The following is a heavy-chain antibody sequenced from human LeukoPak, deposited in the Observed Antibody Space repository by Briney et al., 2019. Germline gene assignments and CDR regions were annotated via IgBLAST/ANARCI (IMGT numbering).Heavy chain of an antibody. J-gene: IGHJ4*02. CDR2: ISSSGSTT. CDR3: ATGGGGY. Sequence: PGRSLRLSCSALAFTFSSYEMNWVRQAPGKGLEWVSYISSSGSTTYYAASVKGRFPFSRDNAKNSLYLQMTSLRAEDRAVYYCATGGGGYWGQGTLVTVSS. CDR1: AFTFSSYE. D-gene: IGHD2-15*01. V-gene: IGHV3-48*03.